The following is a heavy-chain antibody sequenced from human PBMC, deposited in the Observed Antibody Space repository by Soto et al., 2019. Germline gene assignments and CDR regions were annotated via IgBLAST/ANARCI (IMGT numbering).Heavy chain of an antibody. V-gene: IGHV1-69*06. D-gene: IGHD2-21*02. CDR1: GGTFSSYA. J-gene: IGHJ1*01. CDR2: IIPIFGTA. Sequence: ASVKVSCKASGGTFSSYAISWVRQAPGQGLEWMGGIIPIFGTANYAQKFQGRVTITADKSTSTAYMELSSLRSEDTAVYYCARVRGRAYCGGDCYSEYFQHWGQGTLVT. CDR3: ARVRGRAYCGGDCYSEYFQH.